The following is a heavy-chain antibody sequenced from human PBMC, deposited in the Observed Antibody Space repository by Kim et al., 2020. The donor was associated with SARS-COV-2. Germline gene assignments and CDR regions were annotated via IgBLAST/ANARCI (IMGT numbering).Heavy chain of an antibody. CDR3: AADACSSTSCYDYYGMDV. D-gene: IGHD2-2*01. J-gene: IGHJ6*02. CDR1: GFTFTSSA. Sequence: SVKVSCKASGFTFTSSAVQWVRQARGQRLEWIGWIVVGSGNTNYAQKFQERVTITRDMSTSTAYMELSSLRSEDTAVYYCAADACSSTSCYDYYGMDVWGQGTTVTVSS. CDR2: IVVGSGNT. V-gene: IGHV1-58*01.